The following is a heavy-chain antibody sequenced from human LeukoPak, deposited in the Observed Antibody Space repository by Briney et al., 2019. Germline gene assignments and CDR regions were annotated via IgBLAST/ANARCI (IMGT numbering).Heavy chain of an antibody. V-gene: IGHV1-2*02. CDR2: IFPKTGGT. CDR3: ARDYYESGRHMSIFDH. J-gene: IGHJ5*02. D-gene: IGHD3-10*01. CDR1: GYTFIDYY. Sequence: ASVKVSCKASGYTFIDYYMHWVRQTPGQGLEWMGWIFPKTGGTNYARKFQGRVSMTSDTSISTVYMELIRLRSDDTALYYCARDYYESGRHMSIFDHWGQGTLVPVSS.